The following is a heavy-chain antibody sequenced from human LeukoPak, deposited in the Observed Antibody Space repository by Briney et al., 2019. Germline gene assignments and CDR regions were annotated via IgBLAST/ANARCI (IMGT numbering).Heavy chain of an antibody. D-gene: IGHD3-10*01. CDR3: AAGGLLWFGEYQP. Sequence: PSETLSLTCAVYGGSFSGYYWSWIRQPPGKGLEWIGEINHSGSTNYNPSLKSRVTISVDTSKSQFSLKLSSVTAADTAVYYCAAGGLLWFGEYQPWGQGTLVTVSS. CDR1: GGSFSGYY. CDR2: INHSGST. J-gene: IGHJ5*02. V-gene: IGHV4-34*01.